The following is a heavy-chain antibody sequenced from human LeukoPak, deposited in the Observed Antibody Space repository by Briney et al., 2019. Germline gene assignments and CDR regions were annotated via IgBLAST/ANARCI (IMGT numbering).Heavy chain of an antibody. J-gene: IGHJ4*02. V-gene: IGHV3-23*01. CDR3: AKDRYDFWSGSNTYFDY. CDR1: GFTFSSYA. D-gene: IGHD3-3*01. Sequence: PGGSLRLSCAASGFTFSSYAMSWVRQAPGKGLEWVSAISGSGGSTYYADSVKGRLTISRDNSKNTLYLQMNSLRAEDTAVYYCAKDRYDFWSGSNTYFDYWGQGTLVTVSS. CDR2: ISGSGGST.